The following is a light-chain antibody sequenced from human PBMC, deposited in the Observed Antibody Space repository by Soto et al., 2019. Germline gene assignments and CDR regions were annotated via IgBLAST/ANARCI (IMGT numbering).Light chain of an antibody. CDR3: TSYVGNDIWV. J-gene: IGLJ3*02. CDR1: SSDVGAYKY. V-gene: IGLV2-8*01. CDR2: EVT. Sequence: QSVLTQPPSASGSPGQSVTISCTGTSSDVGAYKYVSWYQQYPGKAPKLMIYEVTKRPSGVPDRFSGAKSGNTASLTVSGRQAEDEADYYCTSYVGNDIWVFGGGTKVTVL.